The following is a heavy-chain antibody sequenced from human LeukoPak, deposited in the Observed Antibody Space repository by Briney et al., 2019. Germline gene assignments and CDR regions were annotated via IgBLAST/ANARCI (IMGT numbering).Heavy chain of an antibody. J-gene: IGHJ5*02. CDR1: GFTFSSYA. Sequence: GGSLRLSCAASGFTFSSYAMSWVRQAPGKGLEWVSAISGSGGSTCYADSVKGRFTISRDNSKNTLYLQMNSLRAEDTAVYYCAKDSWRTKAAEFDPWGQGTLVTVSS. V-gene: IGHV3-23*01. CDR3: AKDSWRTKAAEFDP. D-gene: IGHD6-13*01. CDR2: ISGSGGST.